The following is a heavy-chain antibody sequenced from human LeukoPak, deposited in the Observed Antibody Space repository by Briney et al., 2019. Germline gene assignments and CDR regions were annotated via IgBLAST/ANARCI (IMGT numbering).Heavy chain of an antibody. CDR1: GFTFSSYS. V-gene: IGHV3-21*01. Sequence: GGSLRLSCAASGFTFSSYSMNWVRQAPGKGLEGVSSISSSSSYIYYADSVKGRFTISRDNAKNSLYLQMNSLRAEDTAVYYCARGPLPAAGDYWGQGTLVTVSS. CDR3: ARGPLPAAGDY. D-gene: IGHD6-13*01. J-gene: IGHJ4*02. CDR2: ISSSSSYI.